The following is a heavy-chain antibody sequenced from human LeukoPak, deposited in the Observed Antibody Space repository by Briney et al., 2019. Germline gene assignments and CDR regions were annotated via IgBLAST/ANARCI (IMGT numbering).Heavy chain of an antibody. V-gene: IGHV1-46*01. J-gene: IGHJ5*02. CDR1: GYTFTSYY. D-gene: IGHD6-13*01. CDR3: ARARAAAGRDNWFDP. Sequence: ASVKVSCKASGYTFTSYYMHWVRQAPGHGLEWVGIINPSGGSTSYAQKFQGRVTMTRDTSTSTVYMELSSLRSEDTAVYYCARARAAAGRDNWFDPWGQGTLVTVSS. CDR2: INPSGGST.